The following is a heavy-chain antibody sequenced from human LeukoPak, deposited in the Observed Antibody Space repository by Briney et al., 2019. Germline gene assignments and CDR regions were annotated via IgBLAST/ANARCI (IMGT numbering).Heavy chain of an antibody. CDR3: TSQLIYCTNGVCRYNCFDP. V-gene: IGHV3-73*01. D-gene: IGHD2-8*01. J-gene: IGHJ5*02. CDR1: VFTFSGSA. Sequence: GGSLTLSCAASVFTFSGSAMHWVRQAPGKGLERVGRIRSKANSYATAYAASVKGRFTIPRDESKNPAYLQMNRLQTAHTTVFYCTSQLIYCTNGVCRYNCFDPWGQGTLVTVSS. CDR2: IRSKANSYAT.